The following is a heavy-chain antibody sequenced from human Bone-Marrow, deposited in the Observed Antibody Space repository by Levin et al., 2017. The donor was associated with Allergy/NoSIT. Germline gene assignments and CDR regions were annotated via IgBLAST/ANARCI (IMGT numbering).Heavy chain of an antibody. CDR2: IKQDGSEK. J-gene: IGHJ6*02. D-gene: IGHD2-21*01. V-gene: IGHV3-7*01. CDR3: ARDGGEVSAIYSGMDV. CDR1: GFTFSRYW. Sequence: GGSLRLSCAASGFTFSRYWMSWVRQVPGKGLEWVPNIKQDGSEKFFADSVKGRFSMSRDNAKNSLYLQMRRLTAADTGVYYCARDGGEVSAIYSGMDVWGQGTTVTVS.